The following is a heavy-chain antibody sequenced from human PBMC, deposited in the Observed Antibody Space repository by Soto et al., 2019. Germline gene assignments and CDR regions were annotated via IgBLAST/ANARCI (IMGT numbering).Heavy chain of an antibody. CDR3: ARGRIKLYYYYYMDV. J-gene: IGHJ6*03. D-gene: IGHD1-26*01. V-gene: IGHV3-66*01. Sequence: PGGSLRLSCAASGFTVSSNYMSWVLQAPGKGLEWVSVIYSGGSTYYADSVKGRFTISRDNSKNTLYLQMNSLRAEDTAVYYCARGRIKLYYYYYMDVWGKGTTVTVSS. CDR2: IYSGGST. CDR1: GFTVSSNY.